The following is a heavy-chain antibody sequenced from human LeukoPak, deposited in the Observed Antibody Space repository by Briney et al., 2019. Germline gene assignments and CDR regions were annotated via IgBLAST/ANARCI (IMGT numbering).Heavy chain of an antibody. D-gene: IGHD2-21*02. CDR3: TRRAYCGGDCYSDY. Sequence: GGSLRLSCAASGFTFSGSAMHWVRQASGKGLEWVGRIRSKANSYATAYAASVKGRFTISRDDSKNTAYLQMNSLKTEDTAVYYCTRRAYCGGDCYSDYWGQGTLVTVSS. CDR2: IRSKANSYAT. J-gene: IGHJ4*02. V-gene: IGHV3-73*01. CDR1: GFTFSGSA.